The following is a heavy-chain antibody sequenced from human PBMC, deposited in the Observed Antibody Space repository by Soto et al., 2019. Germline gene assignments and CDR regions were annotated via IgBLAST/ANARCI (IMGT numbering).Heavy chain of an antibody. CDR3: ARQGYCSSTACYTVDY. V-gene: IGHV5-51*01. CDR2: IYPGDSNT. J-gene: IGHJ4*02. Sequence: GESLKISCKGSGYSFTNYWIGWVRQMPGKGLEWMGIIYPGDSNTRYSPSFQGQVTISADKSISTAYLQWSSLKASDTAMYYWARQGYCSSTACYTVDYWGQGTLVTVSS. CDR1: GYSFTNYW. D-gene: IGHD2-2*02.